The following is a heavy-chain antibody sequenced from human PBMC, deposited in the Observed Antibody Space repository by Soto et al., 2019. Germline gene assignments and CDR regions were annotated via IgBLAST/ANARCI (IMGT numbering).Heavy chain of an antibody. CDR2: IRSKAYGGTT. J-gene: IGHJ4*02. Sequence: GGSLRLSCPASGFTFGDYAMSWFRQAPGKGLEWVGFIRSKAYGGTTEYAASVKGRFTISRDDSKSIAYLQMNSLKTEDTAVYYCTRVRFVNIVATRHTFDYWGQGTLVTVSS. CDR3: TRVRFVNIVATRHTFDY. V-gene: IGHV3-49*03. CDR1: GFTFGDYA. D-gene: IGHD5-12*01.